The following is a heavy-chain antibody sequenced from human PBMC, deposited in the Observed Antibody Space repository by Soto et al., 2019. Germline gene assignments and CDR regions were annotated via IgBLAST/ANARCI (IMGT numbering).Heavy chain of an antibody. J-gene: IGHJ4*02. CDR2: IKYRGST. D-gene: IGHD1-26*01. CDR3: SRRLSGSYSDF. CDR1: GGSITDSSSL. V-gene: IGHV4-39*01. Sequence: QLQESGPGLVKPSETLSLTCTVSGGSITDSSSLWGWIRQPPGKGLEWIGTIKYRGSTYYNPSLKSRVAISVDTSKNQFSLMLYSVTAADTAVYYCSRRLSGSYSDFWGQGTLVTVSS.